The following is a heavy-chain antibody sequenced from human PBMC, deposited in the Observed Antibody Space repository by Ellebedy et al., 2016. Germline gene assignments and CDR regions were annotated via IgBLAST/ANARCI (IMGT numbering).Heavy chain of an antibody. V-gene: IGHV4-39*07. D-gene: IGHD1-26*01. Sequence: SETLSLTXTVSGGSISSSSYYWGWIRQPPGKGLEWIGSIYYSGSTYYNPSLKSRVTISVDTSKNQFSLKLSSVTAADTAVYYCARDNRATSFYYYMDVWGKGTTVTVSS. CDR3: ARDNRATSFYYYMDV. CDR1: GGSISSSSYY. J-gene: IGHJ6*03. CDR2: IYYSGST.